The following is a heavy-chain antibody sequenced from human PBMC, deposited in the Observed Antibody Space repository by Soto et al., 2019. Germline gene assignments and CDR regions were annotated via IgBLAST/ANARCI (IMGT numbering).Heavy chain of an antibody. CDR3: AAPXDEYGSGVSWFTYGMDI. J-gene: IGHJ6*02. D-gene: IGHD3-10*01. CDR1: GFTFSDFA. Sequence: PGGSLRLSCLASGFTFSDFAMTWVRHVPGRGLEWVASLDGAGSSTYYAESVRGRFSISRDNSQNTLFLQMKRLTVDDTAIYYCAAPXDEYGSGVSWFTYGMDIWGQGTTVTVSS. CDR2: LDGAGSST. V-gene: IGHV3-23*05.